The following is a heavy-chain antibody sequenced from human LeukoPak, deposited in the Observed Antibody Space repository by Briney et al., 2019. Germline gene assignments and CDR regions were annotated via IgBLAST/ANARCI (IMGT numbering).Heavy chain of an antibody. CDR1: GFTFSSYG. D-gene: IGHD6-6*01. J-gene: IGHJ3*02. CDR3: ARLRLEYSSLDAFDI. V-gene: IGHV3-33*01. Sequence: PGRSLRLSCAASGFTFSSYGMHWVRQAPGKGLEWVAVIWYDGSNKYYADSVNGRFTISRDNSKNTLYLQMNSLRAEDTAVYYCARLRLEYSSLDAFDIWGQGTMVTVSS. CDR2: IWYDGSNK.